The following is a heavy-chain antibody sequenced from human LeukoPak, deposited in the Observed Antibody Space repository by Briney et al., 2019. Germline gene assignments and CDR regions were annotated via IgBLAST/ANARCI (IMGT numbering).Heavy chain of an antibody. CDR2: IYYSGST. J-gene: IGHJ3*02. V-gene: IGHV4-39*01. CDR3: ARHNWFGQNAFDI. D-gene: IGHD3-10*01. CDR1: GGSISSSSYY. Sequence: SSETLSLTCTVSGGSISSSSYYWGWIRQPPGKGLEWIGSIYYSGSTYYNASLKSRVTISVDRSKNQFSLKVTSVTAADTAVYYCARHNWFGQNAFDIWGQGTVVTTSS.